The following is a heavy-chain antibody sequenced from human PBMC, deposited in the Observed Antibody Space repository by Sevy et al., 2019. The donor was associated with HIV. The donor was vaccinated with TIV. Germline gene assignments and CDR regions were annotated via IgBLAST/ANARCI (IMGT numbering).Heavy chain of an antibody. CDR3: ARMGVYFDTSGYYPLKY. CDR1: GYTFTGYY. Sequence: ASVKVSCKASGYTFTGYYVHWLRQAPGQGLEWMGWINPGTGGTYFARRFQDRVTLTTGKSITTAYMELSGLSFDDTAVYYCARMGVYFDTSGYYPLKYWGQGTLVTVSS. V-gene: IGHV1-2*02. D-gene: IGHD3-22*01. CDR2: INPGTGGT. J-gene: IGHJ4*02.